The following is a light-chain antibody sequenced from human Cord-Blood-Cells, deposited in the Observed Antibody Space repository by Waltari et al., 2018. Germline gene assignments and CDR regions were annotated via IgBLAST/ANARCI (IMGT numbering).Light chain of an antibody. CDR1: QSISSY. Sequence: DIQLTQSPSSLSASVRDRATITCRASQSISSYLNWYQQKPGKAPKLLIYAASSLQSGVPSRFSGSGSGTDFTLTISSLQPEDFATYYCQQSYSTPRTFGGGTKVEIK. CDR2: AAS. V-gene: IGKV1-39*01. J-gene: IGKJ4*01. CDR3: QQSYSTPRT.